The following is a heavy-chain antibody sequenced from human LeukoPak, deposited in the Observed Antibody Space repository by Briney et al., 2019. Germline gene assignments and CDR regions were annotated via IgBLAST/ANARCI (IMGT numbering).Heavy chain of an antibody. CDR1: GGSISSYY. V-gene: IGHV4-59*01. CDR3: ARVDTAMALNFDY. D-gene: IGHD5-18*01. Sequence: PSETLSLTCTVSGGSISSYYWSWIRQPPGKGLEWIGYIYYSGSTNYNPSLKSRVTISVDTSKNQFSLKLSSVTAADTAVYYCARVDTAMALNFDYWGQGTLVTVSS. J-gene: IGHJ4*02. CDR2: IYYSGST.